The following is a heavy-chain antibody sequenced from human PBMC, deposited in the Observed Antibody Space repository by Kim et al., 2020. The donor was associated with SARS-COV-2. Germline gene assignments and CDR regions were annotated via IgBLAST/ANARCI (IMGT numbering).Heavy chain of an antibody. CDR3: ARTHYWFDP. Sequence: GSTKDHPSLKRRVTISVYKSKNQSSLKRSSVNAADTAVYYCARTHYWFDPWGQGTLVTVSS. J-gene: IGHJ5*02. V-gene: IGHV4-59*01. CDR2: GST.